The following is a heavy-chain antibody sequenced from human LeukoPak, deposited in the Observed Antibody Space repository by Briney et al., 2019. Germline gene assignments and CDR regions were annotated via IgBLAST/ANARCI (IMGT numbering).Heavy chain of an antibody. D-gene: IGHD3-22*01. CDR1: GFTFSSYS. J-gene: IGHJ4*02. Sequence: PGESLRLSCAASGFTFSSYSMNWVRQAPGKGLEWVSYISSSSSTIYYADSVKGRFTISRDNAKNSLYLQMNSLRAEDTAVYYCARARLYYYDSSGYYLDYWGQGTLVTVSS. CDR3: ARARLYYYDSSGYYLDY. CDR2: ISSSSSTI. V-gene: IGHV3-48*01.